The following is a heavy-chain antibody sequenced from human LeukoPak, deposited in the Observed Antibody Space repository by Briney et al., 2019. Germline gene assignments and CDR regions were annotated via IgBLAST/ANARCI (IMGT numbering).Heavy chain of an antibody. CDR2: INPRGDTT. Sequence: ASVKVSCKASGYTFTSYYMHWVRQAPGQGLEWMGIINPRGDTTTYAQIFQGRVNITRDMSTSTVYMELSSLRSDDTAVYYCARRRAGPEGAFDLWGQGTLVTASS. J-gene: IGHJ3*01. CDR1: GYTFTSYY. CDR3: ARRRAGPEGAFDL. V-gene: IGHV1-46*01. D-gene: IGHD6-19*01.